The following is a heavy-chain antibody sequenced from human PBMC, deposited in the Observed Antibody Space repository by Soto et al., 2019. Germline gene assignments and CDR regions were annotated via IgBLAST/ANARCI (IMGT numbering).Heavy chain of an antibody. Sequence: QITVKESGPTLMKPTQTLTRTCTLSGVSLTTNGVGVDWIRQPPGKALEWLALIYWDDDILYSPSLKNRLTITKDISKNQVVLTVTNIDSVDTATDYCAHRRGGHSKVWGQGTLVTVSS. D-gene: IGHD3-16*01. CDR2: IYWDDDI. V-gene: IGHV2-5*02. CDR3: AHRRGGHSKV. CDR1: GVSLTTNGVG. J-gene: IGHJ4*01.